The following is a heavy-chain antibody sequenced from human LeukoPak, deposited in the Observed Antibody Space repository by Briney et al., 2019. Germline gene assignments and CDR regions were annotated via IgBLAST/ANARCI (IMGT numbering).Heavy chain of an antibody. V-gene: IGHV3-30*02. CDR1: GFTFSSYW. CDR2: IHYDGSNK. CDR3: AKDPIRGVRPYYFSS. D-gene: IGHD3-10*01. Sequence: GGSLRLSCAASGFTFSSYWMSWVRQAPGKGLEWVAFIHYDGSNKYYANSVKGRFTISRDNSKNTLYLHMNSLRAEDTAVYYCAKDPIRGVRPYYFSSWGQGTLVTVSS. J-gene: IGHJ4*02.